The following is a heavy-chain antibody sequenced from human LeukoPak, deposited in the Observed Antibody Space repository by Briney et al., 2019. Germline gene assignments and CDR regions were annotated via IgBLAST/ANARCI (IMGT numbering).Heavy chain of an antibody. CDR3: ARGSGPRGITTFDI. CDR2: ISSSSSYI. Sequence: GGSLRLSCAASGFTFSSHSMNWVRQAPGKGLEWVSSISSSSSYIYYADSVKGRFTISRDNAKNSLYLQMNSLRAEDTAVYYCARGSGPRGITTFDIWGQGTMVTVSS. D-gene: IGHD3-10*01. V-gene: IGHV3-21*01. J-gene: IGHJ3*02. CDR1: GFTFSSHS.